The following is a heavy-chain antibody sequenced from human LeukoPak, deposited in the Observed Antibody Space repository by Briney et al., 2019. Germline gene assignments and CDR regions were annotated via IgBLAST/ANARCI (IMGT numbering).Heavy chain of an antibody. CDR2: INSYTGTT. CDR3: AKDGQYSSSSPYYFDY. J-gene: IGHJ4*02. Sequence: ASVKVSCKASGYTFNSYGISWVRQAPGQGLEWMGWINSYTGTTNYGQKFQGRVTMTTDTSMSTAYIELRSLRSDDTAVYYCAKDGQYSSSSPYYFDYWGQGTLVTVSS. CDR1: GYTFNSYG. D-gene: IGHD6-6*01. V-gene: IGHV1-18*01.